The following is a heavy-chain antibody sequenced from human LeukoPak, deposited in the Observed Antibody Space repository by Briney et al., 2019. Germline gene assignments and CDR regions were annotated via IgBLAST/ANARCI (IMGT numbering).Heavy chain of an antibody. J-gene: IGHJ4*02. CDR3: ARVPVWKMSRSGWYASRVPPTPLDY. CDR2: INHSGST. V-gene: IGHV4-34*01. D-gene: IGHD6-19*01. CDR1: GGSIRSSYYY. Sequence: SETLSLTCAVSGGSIRSSYYYWSWIRQPPGKGLEWIGEINHSGSTNYNPSLKSRVTISVDTSKNQFSLKLSSVTAADTAVYYCARVPVWKMSRSGWYASRVPPTPLDYWGQGTLVTVSS.